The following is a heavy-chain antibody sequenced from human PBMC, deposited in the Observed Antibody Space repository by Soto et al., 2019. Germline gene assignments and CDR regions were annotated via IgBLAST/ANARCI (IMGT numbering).Heavy chain of an antibody. CDR1: GFNVGAFA. D-gene: IGHD1-20*01. J-gene: IGHJ4*02. CDR2: ISVSDAFI. V-gene: IGHV3-23*01. Sequence: EVQLLESGGDLVQPGGSLRLSCAASGFNVGAFAVNWVRQAPGKGLEWVSGISVSDAFIYYADSVRGRFSISRDASENILYVQMISLRVDDTALYYCTRVTVAGITGLDYWGRGTLVTVSS. CDR3: TRVTVAGITGLDY.